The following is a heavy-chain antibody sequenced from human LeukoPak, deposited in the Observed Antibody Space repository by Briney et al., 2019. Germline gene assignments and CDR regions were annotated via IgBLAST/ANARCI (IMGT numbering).Heavy chain of an antibody. D-gene: IGHD3-10*01. CDR2: IKAKSAHT. V-gene: IGHV1-8*01. J-gene: IGHJ5*02. CDR3: TRGPSYHSKWVGGMWFDP. CDR1: GYTFTTYD. Sequence: ASVRVSSTAPGYTFTTYDIRWVRQTSGHGLEWRGWIKAKSAHTGLAQRFQGRVTLTRNTSISTAYMELSSLTSEDTAMYYCTRGPSYHSKWVGGMWFDPWGQGTLVSVSS.